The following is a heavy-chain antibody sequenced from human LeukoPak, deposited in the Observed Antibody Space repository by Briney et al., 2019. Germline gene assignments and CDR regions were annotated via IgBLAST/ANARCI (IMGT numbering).Heavy chain of an antibody. CDR1: GFTFSSYA. CDR3: AKGYYDYVWGSYYFDY. Sequence: GGSLRLSCAASGFTFSSYAMSWVRQAPGKGLEWVSAISGSGGSTYYADSVKGRFTITRDNYRDTLYLQMNSLRAEDTAVYYCAKGYYDYVWGSYYFDYWGQGTLVTVSS. V-gene: IGHV3-23*01. D-gene: IGHD3-16*01. CDR2: ISGSGGST. J-gene: IGHJ4*02.